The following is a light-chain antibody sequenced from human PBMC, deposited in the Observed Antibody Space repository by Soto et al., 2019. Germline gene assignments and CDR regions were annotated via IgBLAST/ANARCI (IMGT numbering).Light chain of an antibody. CDR1: NSDIGSYNL. J-gene: IGLJ3*02. Sequence: QSALTQPASVSGSPGQSITISCTGTNSDIGSYNLVSWFQQHPGKVPKVMIYEGTKRPSGVSDRFSGSKSDTPASLTISGLEAEDEGDYYCSAYRRGIIVFGGGTKLTVL. CDR3: SAYRRGIIV. V-gene: IGLV2-14*02. CDR2: EGT.